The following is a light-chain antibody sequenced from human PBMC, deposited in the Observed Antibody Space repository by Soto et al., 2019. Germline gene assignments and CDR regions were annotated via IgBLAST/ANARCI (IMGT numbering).Light chain of an antibody. J-gene: IGKJ4*01. CDR1: QSVFTS. CDR3: QQRNSWPLT. V-gene: IGKV3-11*01. Sequence: EIVLTQSPATLSLSPGERATLSCRASQSVFTSLAWFQQKPGQAPKLLISDTSNRATGIPARFSGSGSGTDFTLTISSLEPEDFAFYYCQQRNSWPLTFGGGTKVVIK. CDR2: DTS.